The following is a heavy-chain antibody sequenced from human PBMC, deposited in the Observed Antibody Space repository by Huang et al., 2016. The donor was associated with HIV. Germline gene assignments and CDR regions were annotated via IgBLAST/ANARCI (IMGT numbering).Heavy chain of an antibody. V-gene: IGHV1-69*01. J-gene: IGHJ5*02. CDR1: GVSFDYYA. CDR3: ARDREVVASGWFDP. CDR2: IMPMSGTT. D-gene: IGHD3-10*01. Sequence: QVQLVQSGAEVKKPGSSVKVSCKASGVSFDYYAVNWVRQAPGQGREWMGVIMPMSGTTNYAHKFLGRLTLSADESTSTAYLEMKTLRSEDTAIYYCARDREVVASGWFDPWGQGTLVTVSS.